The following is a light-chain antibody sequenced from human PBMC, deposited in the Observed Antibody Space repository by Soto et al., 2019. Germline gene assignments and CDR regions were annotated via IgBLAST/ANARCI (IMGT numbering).Light chain of an antibody. Sequence: EIVMTQSPATLSVSPGERATLSCRASQFVSSNLAWYQQKPGQAPRLLIYGASTRATGIPARFSGSGSGTEFTLTISSLQSEDFEVYYCQQYNNWPPWTFGQGTKVEIK. J-gene: IGKJ1*01. V-gene: IGKV3-15*01. CDR1: QFVSSN. CDR2: GAS. CDR3: QQYNNWPPWT.